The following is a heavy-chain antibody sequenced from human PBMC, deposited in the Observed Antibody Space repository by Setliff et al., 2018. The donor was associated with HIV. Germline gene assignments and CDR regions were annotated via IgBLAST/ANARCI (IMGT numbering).Heavy chain of an antibody. D-gene: IGHD5-18*01. Sequence: SETLSLTCTVSGGSISSHYWSWIRQPPGKGLVWIGYIYKSGSTNYSPSFKSRVTISADTSKNQFSLKLTSVTAADTAVYYCGRLSDTAMASLDSWGQGTLVTVSS. CDR2: IYKSGST. J-gene: IGHJ5*01. CDR1: GGSISSHY. V-gene: IGHV4-59*08. CDR3: GRLSDTAMASLDS.